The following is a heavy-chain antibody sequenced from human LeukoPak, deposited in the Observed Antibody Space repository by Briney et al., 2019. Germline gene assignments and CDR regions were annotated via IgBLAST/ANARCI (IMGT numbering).Heavy chain of an antibody. Sequence: GGSLRLSCAASGFTFRSYYMHWVRRAPGKGLVWVSRINSDGSSTSYAVSVKGRFTISRDNATLYLQMNSLRAEDTAVYYCARGNYYGMDVWGQGTTVTVSS. CDR2: INSDGSST. J-gene: IGHJ6*02. V-gene: IGHV3-74*01. CDR3: ARGNYYGMDV. CDR1: GFTFRSYY.